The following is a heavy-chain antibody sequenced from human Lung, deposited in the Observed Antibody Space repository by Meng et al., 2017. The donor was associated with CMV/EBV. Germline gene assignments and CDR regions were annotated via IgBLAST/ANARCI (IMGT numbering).Heavy chain of an antibody. Sequence: GESLKISCAASGFTVSSNYMSWVRQAPGKGLEWVSVIYSGGSTYYADSVKGRFTISRDNSKNTLYLQLNSLRAEDTAVYYCVGATLIYYYCMDVWGQGPTVTVSS. J-gene: IGHJ6*02. D-gene: IGHD1-26*01. V-gene: IGHV3-53*01. CDR2: IYSGGST. CDR3: VGATLIYYYCMDV. CDR1: GFTVSSNY.